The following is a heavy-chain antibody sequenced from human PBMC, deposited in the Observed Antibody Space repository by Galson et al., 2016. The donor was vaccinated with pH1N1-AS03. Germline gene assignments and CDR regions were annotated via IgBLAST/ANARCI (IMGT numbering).Heavy chain of an antibody. CDR1: GFTFSSYW. J-gene: IGHJ4*02. Sequence: SLRLSCAASGFTFSSYWMTWVRLAPGKGLEWVANIKQDGSVEYYVDAVKGRFTTTSDKAKNSLYLEMNSLRDEDTAVYYCARAVGGGDAFWGQGTLVTVSA. D-gene: IGHD2-21*02. CDR3: ARAVGGGDAF. CDR2: IKQDGSVE. V-gene: IGHV3-7*04.